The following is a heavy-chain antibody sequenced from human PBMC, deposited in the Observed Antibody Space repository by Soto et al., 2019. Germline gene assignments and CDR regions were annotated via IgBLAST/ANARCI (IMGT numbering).Heavy chain of an antibody. D-gene: IGHD2-15*01. J-gene: IGHJ4*02. Sequence: GGSLRLSCVVSEFTFSSSWMHWVRQGPRKGLVWVSRMNDDGAIVNDADSVKGRCTASRDNAKNMLYLQMNSLRAEDTALYYCLTGWSEYWGPGTLVTVSS. CDR2: MNDDGAIV. CDR3: LTGWSEY. CDR1: EFTFSSSW. V-gene: IGHV3-74*01.